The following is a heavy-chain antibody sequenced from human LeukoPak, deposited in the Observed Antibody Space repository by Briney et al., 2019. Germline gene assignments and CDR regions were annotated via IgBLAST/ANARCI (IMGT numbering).Heavy chain of an antibody. V-gene: IGHV1-69*04. Sequence: SVKVSCKASGGTFSSYAISWVRQAPGQGLEWMGRIIPILGIANYAQKFQGRVTITADKSTSTAYMELSSLRSEDTAVYYCARDVARGYGSGSYYGAPFDYWGQGTLVTVSS. CDR1: GGTFSSYA. J-gene: IGHJ4*02. D-gene: IGHD3-10*01. CDR2: IIPILGIA. CDR3: ARDVARGYGSGSYYGAPFDY.